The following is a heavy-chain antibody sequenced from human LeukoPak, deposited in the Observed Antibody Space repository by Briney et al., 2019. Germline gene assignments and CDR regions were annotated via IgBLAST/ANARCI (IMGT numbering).Heavy chain of an antibody. V-gene: IGHV4-34*01. CDR1: GGSFSGYY. CDR2: INHSGST. Sequence: SETRSLTCAVYGGSFSGYYWSWIRQPPGKGLEWIGEINHSGSTNYNPSLKSRVTISVDTSKNQFSLKLSSVTAADTAVYYCASFAREHSPFQHWGQGTLVTVSS. CDR3: ASFAREHSPFQH. J-gene: IGHJ1*01. D-gene: IGHD1/OR15-1a*01.